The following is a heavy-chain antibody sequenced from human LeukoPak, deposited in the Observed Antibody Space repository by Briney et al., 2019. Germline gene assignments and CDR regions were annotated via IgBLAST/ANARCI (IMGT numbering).Heavy chain of an antibody. CDR3: ARGLVLGY. J-gene: IGHJ4*02. V-gene: IGHV3-7*04. CDR1: GFTFSCCW. CDR2: IKEDGSET. Sequence: PGGSLRLSCAASGFTFSCCWMNWVRQAPGKGLEWVANIKEDGSETYYVDSVKGRFTISRDNAKNSLYLQMNSLRAEDTAVYYCARGLVLGYWGQGTLVTVSS. D-gene: IGHD6-19*01.